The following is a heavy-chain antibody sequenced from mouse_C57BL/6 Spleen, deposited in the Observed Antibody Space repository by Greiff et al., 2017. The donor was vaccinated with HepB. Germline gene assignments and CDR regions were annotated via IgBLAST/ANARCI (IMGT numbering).Heavy chain of an antibody. J-gene: IGHJ1*03. CDR2: IDPSDSYT. Sequence: QVQLKQPGAELVMPGASVKLSCKASGYTFTSYWMHWVKQRPGQGLEWIGEIDPSDSYTNYNQKFKGKSTLTVDKSSSTAYMQLSSLTSEDSAVYYCARVYYSNQYWYFDVWGTGTTVTVSS. CDR1: GYTFTSYW. D-gene: IGHD2-5*01. CDR3: ARVYYSNQYWYFDV. V-gene: IGHV1-69*01.